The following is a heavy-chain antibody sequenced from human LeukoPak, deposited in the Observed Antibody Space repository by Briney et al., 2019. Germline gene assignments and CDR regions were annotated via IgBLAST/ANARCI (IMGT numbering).Heavy chain of an antibody. J-gene: IGHJ3*02. D-gene: IGHD4-17*01. CDR1: GGSISSGSYY. CDR3: ARERTVTADDAFDI. V-gene: IGHV4-61*02. Sequence: SQTLSLTCTVSGGSISSGSYYWSWIRQPAGKGLEWIGRIYTSGSTNYNPSLKSRVTISVDTSKNQFSLRLSSVTAADTAVYYCARERTVTADDAFDIWGQGTMVTVSS. CDR2: IYTSGST.